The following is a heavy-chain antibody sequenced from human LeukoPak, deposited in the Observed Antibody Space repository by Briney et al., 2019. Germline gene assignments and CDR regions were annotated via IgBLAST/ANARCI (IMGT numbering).Heavy chain of an antibody. CDR1: GFTFSDYS. CDR3: ARGNTGYCSGTSCYNHYYFMDV. Sequence: GGSLRLSCAASGFTFSDYSMNWVRQAPGKGLEWVSYISSTSSTIYYADSVRGRFTISRDNAKSSLYLQVNSLRGEDTAVYYCARGNTGYCSGTSCYNHYYFMDVWGKGTTVIVSS. V-gene: IGHV3-48*04. J-gene: IGHJ6*03. D-gene: IGHD2-2*02. CDR2: ISSTSSTI.